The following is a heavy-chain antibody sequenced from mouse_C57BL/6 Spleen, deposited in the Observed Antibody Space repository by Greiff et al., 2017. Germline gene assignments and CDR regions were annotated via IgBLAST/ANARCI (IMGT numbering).Heavy chain of an antibody. Sequence: QVQLQQPGAELVRPGTSVKLSCKASGYTFTSYWMHWVKQRPGQGLEWIGVIDPSDSYTNYNQKFKGKATLTVDTSSSTAYMQLSSLTSEDSAVYYCARGGNPYAMDDWGQGTSVTVAS. CDR3: ARGGNPYAMDD. D-gene: IGHD2-1*01. V-gene: IGHV1-59*01. CDR2: IDPSDSYT. CDR1: GYTFTSYW. J-gene: IGHJ4*01.